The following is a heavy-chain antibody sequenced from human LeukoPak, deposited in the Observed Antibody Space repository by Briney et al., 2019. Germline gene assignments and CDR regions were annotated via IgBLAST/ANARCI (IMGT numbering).Heavy chain of an antibody. Sequence: SVKVSCKASGGTFSSYAISWVRQAPGQGLEWMGRIIPILGIANYAQKFQGRVTITADKSTSTAYMELSSLRSEDTAVYYCARSVANAYYDSSGDPVGGGMDVWGQGTTVTVSS. CDR2: IIPILGIA. D-gene: IGHD3-22*01. V-gene: IGHV1-69*04. J-gene: IGHJ6*02. CDR3: ARSVANAYYDSSGDPVGGGMDV. CDR1: GGTFSSYA.